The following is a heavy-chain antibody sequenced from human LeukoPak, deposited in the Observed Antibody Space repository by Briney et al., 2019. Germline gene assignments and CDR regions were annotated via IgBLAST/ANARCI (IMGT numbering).Heavy chain of an antibody. CDR1: GDSFTSYW. CDR2: IYPGDSDT. Sequence: GESLKISCKGSGDSFTSYWIAWVRQMPGKGLEWMGIIYPGDSDTRYSPSFQGQVTISADKSISTAYLQWSSLKASDTAMYYCARRVGSSSWFFDYWGQGTLVTVSS. D-gene: IGHD6-13*01. V-gene: IGHV5-51*01. J-gene: IGHJ4*02. CDR3: ARRVGSSSWFFDY.